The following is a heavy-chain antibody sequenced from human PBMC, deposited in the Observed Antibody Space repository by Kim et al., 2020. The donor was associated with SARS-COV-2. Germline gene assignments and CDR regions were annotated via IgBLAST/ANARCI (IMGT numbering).Heavy chain of an antibody. Sequence: GGSLRLSCAASGFTFGDYAMHWVRQAPGKGLEWVSGISWNSGSIGYAESVKGRFTISRDNAKNSLYLQMNSLRAEDTALYYCAKAYYYDSSGFLHRDAFDILRERTMASDSS. J-gene: IGHJ3*02. CDR3: AKAYYYDSSGFLHRDAFDI. D-gene: IGHD3-22*01. V-gene: IGHV3-9*01. CDR1: GFTFGDYA. CDR2: ISWNSGSI.